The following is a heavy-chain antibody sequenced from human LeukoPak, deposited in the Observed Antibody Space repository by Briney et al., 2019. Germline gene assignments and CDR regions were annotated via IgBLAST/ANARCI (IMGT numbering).Heavy chain of an antibody. CDR2: IYYSGTT. D-gene: IGHD6-13*01. Sequence: PPETLSLTCTVSGGSISSYYWSWIRQPPGKGLEWIGYIYYSGTTNYNPSLKSRVTISVDTSKNQFSLKLSSVTAADSAVYYCARGVYIAAAQYGYWGQGTLVTVSS. J-gene: IGHJ4*02. CDR3: ARGVYIAAAQYGY. V-gene: IGHV4-59*01. CDR1: GGSISSYY.